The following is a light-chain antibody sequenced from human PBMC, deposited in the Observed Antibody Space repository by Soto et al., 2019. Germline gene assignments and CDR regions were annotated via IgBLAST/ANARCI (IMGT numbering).Light chain of an antibody. J-gene: IGKJ2*01. V-gene: IGKV3-15*01. CDR3: QQYNNWPPRYT. Sequence: IVMTQSPATLSVSPGERATLSCRASQSVSSNLAWYQQKPGQAPRLLIYGASTRATGIPARFSGSGSGTEFPLTISSLQSEDFAVYYCQQYNNWPPRYTFGQGTKLEIK. CDR1: QSVSSN. CDR2: GAS.